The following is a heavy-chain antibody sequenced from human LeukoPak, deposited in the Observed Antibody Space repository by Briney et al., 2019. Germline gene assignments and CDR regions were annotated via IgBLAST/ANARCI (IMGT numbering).Heavy chain of an antibody. D-gene: IGHD5-18*01. Sequence: SVTVSCKASGGTFSSYAISWVRQAPGQGLEWMGSILLILGVGDYAQKFQGRVTITADASTSTAYMELSSLRPEDTAVYYCASFHTTMDNNWFDPWGQGTLVTDSS. V-gene: IGHV1-69*04. J-gene: IGHJ5*02. CDR2: ILLILGVG. CDR1: GGTFSSYA. CDR3: ASFHTTMDNNWFDP.